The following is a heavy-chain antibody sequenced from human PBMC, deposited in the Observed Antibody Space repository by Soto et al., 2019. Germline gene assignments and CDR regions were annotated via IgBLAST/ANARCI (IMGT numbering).Heavy chain of an antibody. CDR1: GYTFIDYY. D-gene: IGHD6-19*01. CDR2: ISPKSGGT. V-gene: IGHV1-2*02. Sequence: QVQLVQSGAEVKKPGASVKVSCEASGYTFIDYYMHWVRQAPGQGFEWMGRISPKSGGTNYAQKFQGRVTMTWDTSLMPAYIELISLMSEDTAVYYCTRPPGYISDWYYFDLWGQGTLVTVSS. J-gene: IGHJ4*02. CDR3: TRPPGYISDWYYFDL.